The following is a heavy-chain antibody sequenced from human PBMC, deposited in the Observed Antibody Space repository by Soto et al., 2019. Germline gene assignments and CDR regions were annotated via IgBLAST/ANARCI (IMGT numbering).Heavy chain of an antibody. CDR1: GFTFSSYG. CDR2: IWYDGSNK. J-gene: IGHJ6*02. Sequence: QVQLVESGGGVVQPGRSLRLSCAASGFTFSSYGMHWVRQAPGKGLEWVAVIWYDGSNKYYADSVKGRFTISRDNSKNTLYLQMNSLRAEDTAVYYCARDQVSNEGAAEGYYYYYYGMDVWGQGTTVTVSS. CDR3: ARDQVSNEGAAEGYYYYYYGMDV. D-gene: IGHD2-15*01. V-gene: IGHV3-33*01.